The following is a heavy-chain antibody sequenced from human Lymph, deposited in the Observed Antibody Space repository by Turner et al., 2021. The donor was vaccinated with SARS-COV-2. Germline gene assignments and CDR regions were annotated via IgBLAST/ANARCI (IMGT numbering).Heavy chain of an antibody. CDR3: ARGHGGNYYYGMDV. Sequence: VQLLDSGGGVVQLGRSLGPSWAPSGFTFSTYVMHWVRQAPGKGLEWVALISYDGSNEYYADSVKGRFTISRDNSKNTVYLHMNSLRTEDTAMYYCARGHGGNYYYGMDVWGQGTTVTVSS. D-gene: IGHD2-15*01. V-gene: IGHV3-30*04. CDR1: GFTFSTYV. CDR2: ISYDGSNE. J-gene: IGHJ6*02.